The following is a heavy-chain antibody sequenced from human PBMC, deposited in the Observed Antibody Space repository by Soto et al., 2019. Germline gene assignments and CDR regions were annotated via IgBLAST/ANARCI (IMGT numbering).Heavy chain of an antibody. CDR1: GYTFTSYG. D-gene: IGHD5-12*01. Sequence: GASVKVSCKASGYTFTSYGISWVRQAPGQGLEWMGWISAYNGNTNYAQKLQGRVTMTTDTSTSTAYMELRSLRSDDTAVYYCARDSGSGYDSAGSSFDPWGQGTLVTVSS. CDR3: ARDSGSGYDSAGSSFDP. V-gene: IGHV1-18*01. CDR2: ISAYNGNT. J-gene: IGHJ5*02.